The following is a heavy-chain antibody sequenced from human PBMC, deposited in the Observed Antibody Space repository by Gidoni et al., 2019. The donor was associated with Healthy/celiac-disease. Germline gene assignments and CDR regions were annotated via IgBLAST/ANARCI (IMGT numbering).Heavy chain of an antibody. CDR1: GFPFSSYA. CDR2: ISGSGGST. J-gene: IGHJ4*02. CDR3: AKDGPGYCTNGVCSFDY. Sequence: EVQLLASGGGLVQPGGSLRLSCAASGFPFSSYAMSWVRQAPGKGLEGVSAISGSGGSTYYADSVKGRFTISRDNSKNTLYLQMNSLRAEDTAVYYCAKDGPGYCTNGVCSFDYWGQGTLVTVSS. V-gene: IGHV3-23*01. D-gene: IGHD2-8*01.